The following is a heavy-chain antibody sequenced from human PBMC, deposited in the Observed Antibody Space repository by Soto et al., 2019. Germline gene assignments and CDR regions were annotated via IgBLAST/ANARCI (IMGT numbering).Heavy chain of an antibody. Sequence: GESLKISCKGSGYRFTSYWIGWVRQMPGKGLEWMGISYPGDSDTRYSPSFQGQVAFSADKSISTAYLQWSGLKASYTAIYYCARRLSTGWFFDFWGQGTLVTVSS. CDR3: ARRLSTGWFFDF. CDR2: SYPGDSDT. D-gene: IGHD6-19*01. V-gene: IGHV5-51*01. J-gene: IGHJ4*02. CDR1: GYRFTSYW.